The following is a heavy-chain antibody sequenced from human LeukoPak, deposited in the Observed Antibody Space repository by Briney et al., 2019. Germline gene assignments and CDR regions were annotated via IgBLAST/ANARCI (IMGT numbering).Heavy chain of an antibody. Sequence: GGSLRLSCAASGFTFSSYGMHWVRQAPGKGLEWVAVISYDGSNKYYADSVKGRFTISRDNSKNTLYLQMNSLRAEDTAVYYCAKGYSGSYYPIGDAFDIWGQGTMVTVSS. D-gene: IGHD1-26*01. CDR2: ISYDGSNK. V-gene: IGHV3-30*18. J-gene: IGHJ3*02. CDR3: AKGYSGSYYPIGDAFDI. CDR1: GFTFSSYG.